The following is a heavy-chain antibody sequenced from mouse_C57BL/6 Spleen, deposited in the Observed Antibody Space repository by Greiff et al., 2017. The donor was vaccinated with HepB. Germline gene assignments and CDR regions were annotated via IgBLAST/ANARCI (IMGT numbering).Heavy chain of an antibody. J-gene: IGHJ2*01. D-gene: IGHD1-1*02. V-gene: IGHV1-50*01. Sequence: QVQLKQPGAELVKPGASVKLSCKASGYTFTSYWMQWVKQRPGQGLEWIGEIDPSDSYTNYNQKLKGKATLTVDKSSSTAYMKLSHRTSEDSAVYYCARRVEGYYFDYWGQGTTLTVSS. CDR1: GYTFTSYW. CDR2: IDPSDSYT. CDR3: ARRVEGYYFDY.